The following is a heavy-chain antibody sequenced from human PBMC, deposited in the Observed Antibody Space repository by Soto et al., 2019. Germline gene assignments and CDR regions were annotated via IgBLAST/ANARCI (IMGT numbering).Heavy chain of an antibody. CDR1: GGTFSSYA. CDR2: IIPIFGTA. D-gene: IGHD3-22*01. Sequence: QVQLVQSGAEVKKPGSSVKVSCKASGGTFSSYAISWVRQAPGQGLEWMGGIIPIFGTANYAQKFQGRVTITADESTSTAYMELSSLRSEDTAVYYCARVREAYYDSSGYGLDAFDIWGQGTMVTVSS. V-gene: IGHV1-69*01. CDR3: ARVREAYYDSSGYGLDAFDI. J-gene: IGHJ3*02.